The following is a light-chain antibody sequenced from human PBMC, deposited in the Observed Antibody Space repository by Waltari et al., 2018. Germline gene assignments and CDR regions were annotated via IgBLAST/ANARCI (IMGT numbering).Light chain of an antibody. Sequence: DIVLTQSPGTLSFSPGERATLSCRASQSVGSRYLAWYQQKPGQAPRLVIFAVSTRATGIADRFSGSGSGTDFSLTISRLEPEDFAVYYCQQSANSPFTFGQGTRLDI. CDR3: QQSANSPFT. V-gene: IGKV3-20*01. J-gene: IGKJ5*01. CDR1: QSVGSRY. CDR2: AVS.